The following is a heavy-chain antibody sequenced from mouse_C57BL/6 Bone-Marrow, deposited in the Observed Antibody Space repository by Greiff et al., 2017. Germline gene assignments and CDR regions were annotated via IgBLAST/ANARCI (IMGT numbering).Heavy chain of an antibody. CDR1: GYTFTSYW. J-gene: IGHJ3*01. D-gene: IGHD2-1*01. V-gene: IGHV1-64*01. CDR3: ARTGIYYGNLAWFAY. CDR2: IHPNSGST. Sequence: VKLQQPGAELVKPGASVKLSCKASGYTFTSYWMHWVKQRPGQGLEWIGMIHPNSGSTNYNEQFKSKATLTVDKSSSTAYMQRSSLTSEDFAFYYGARTGIYYGNLAWFAYWGLGTLVTVSA.